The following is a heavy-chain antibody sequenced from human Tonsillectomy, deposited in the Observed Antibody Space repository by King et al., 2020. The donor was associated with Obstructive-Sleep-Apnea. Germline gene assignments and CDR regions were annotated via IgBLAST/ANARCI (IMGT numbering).Heavy chain of an antibody. Sequence: QLVQSGAEVKKPGASVKVSCKASGYTFTSYGISWVRQAPGQGLEGMGWISTYNGNTNYAQKLQGRVTMTTDTSTSTAYMELRSLRSDDTAVYYCARDKEPGPFYYYFGMDVWGQGTTVTVSS. V-gene: IGHV1-18*04. CDR2: ISTYNGNT. CDR1: GYTFTSYG. CDR3: ARDKEPGPFYYYFGMDV. D-gene: IGHD1-26*01. J-gene: IGHJ6*02.